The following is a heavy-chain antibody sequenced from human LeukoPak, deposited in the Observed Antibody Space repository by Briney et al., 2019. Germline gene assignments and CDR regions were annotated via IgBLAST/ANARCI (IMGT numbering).Heavy chain of an antibody. D-gene: IGHD1-14*01. Sequence: PSDTLSLTCTASGCSISSYYWSWIRQPPGKGLEWIRYIYYSGSTNYNPSLKSRVTISVDTSKNQFSLKLSSVTAADTAVYYCARDHRNSLVSDYGMDVWGQGTTVTVSS. V-gene: IGHV4-59*01. CDR3: ARDHRNSLVSDYGMDV. CDR2: IYYSGST. CDR1: GCSISSYY. J-gene: IGHJ6*02.